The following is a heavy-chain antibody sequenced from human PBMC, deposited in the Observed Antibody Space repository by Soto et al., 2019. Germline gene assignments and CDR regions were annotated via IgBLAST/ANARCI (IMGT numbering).Heavy chain of an antibody. D-gene: IGHD2-15*01. V-gene: IGHV1-69*02. J-gene: IGHJ5*02. CDR2: IIPILGIA. Sequence: QVQLVQSGAEVKKPGSSVKVSCKASGGTFSSYTISWVRQAPGQGLEWMGRIIPILGIANYAQKFQGRVTITADKSTSTAYMELSSLRSGDTAVYYCARSFRYCSGGSCYPDNWFDPWGQGTLVTVSS. CDR1: GGTFSSYT. CDR3: ARSFRYCSGGSCYPDNWFDP.